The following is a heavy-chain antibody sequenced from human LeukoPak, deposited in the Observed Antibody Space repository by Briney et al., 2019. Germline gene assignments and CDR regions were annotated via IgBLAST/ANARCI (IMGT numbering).Heavy chain of an antibody. CDR3: ARDRTLGPFDY. Sequence: GGSLRLSCAASGFTFGYYDMSWVRQAPGKGLEWVSSISSSSSYIYYADSVKGRFTISRDNAKNSLYLQMNSLRAEDTAVYYCARDRTLGPFDYWGQGTLVTVSS. D-gene: IGHD7-27*01. J-gene: IGHJ4*02. V-gene: IGHV3-21*01. CDR1: GFTFGYYD. CDR2: ISSSSSYI.